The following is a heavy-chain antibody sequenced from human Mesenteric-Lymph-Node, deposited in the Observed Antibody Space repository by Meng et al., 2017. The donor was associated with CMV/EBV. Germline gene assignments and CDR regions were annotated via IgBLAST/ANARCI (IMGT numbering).Heavy chain of an antibody. V-gene: IGHV4-34*01. CDR2: INHSGST. Sequence: QVQFNQWGAGLFEPSESLSVTCAVYGGSFSGYYWNWIRQSPEKGLEWIGEINHSGSTTYNPSFTSRIIISVDTSTNQISLNMSSVTAADTAVYYCARGSSYDILTGYFDYWGQGALVTVSS. J-gene: IGHJ4*02. CDR1: GGSFSGYY. D-gene: IGHD3-9*01. CDR3: ARGSSYDILTGYFDY.